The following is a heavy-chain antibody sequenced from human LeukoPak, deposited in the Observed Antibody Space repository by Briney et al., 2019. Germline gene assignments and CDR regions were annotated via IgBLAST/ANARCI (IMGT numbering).Heavy chain of an antibody. D-gene: IGHD3-10*01. V-gene: IGHV1-18*01. CDR1: GGTFSSYA. CDR3: ARETSVIKGDY. J-gene: IGHJ4*02. Sequence: GASVKVSCKASGGTFSSYAISWVRQAPGQGLEWMGWISAYNGNTNYAQKLQGRVTMTTDTSTSTAYMELRSLRSDDTAVYYCARETSVIKGDYWGQGTLVTVSS. CDR2: ISAYNGNT.